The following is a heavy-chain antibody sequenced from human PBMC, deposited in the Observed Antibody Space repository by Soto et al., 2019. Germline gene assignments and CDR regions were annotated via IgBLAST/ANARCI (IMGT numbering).Heavy chain of an antibody. CDR3: ATYFAWPSGYDI. Sequence: SETLSLTCTVSGGCLSGYYWSLFRQLPGKSLVWIGYIDYYGRTNYNPSLKSRVTISVDTSKKHHSLNRGAVTAADTDIYYSATYFAWPSGYDIWGQGLMVTVSS. J-gene: IGHJ3*02. CDR2: IDYYGRT. CDR1: GGCLSGYY. D-gene: IGHD3-9*01. V-gene: IGHV4-59*01.